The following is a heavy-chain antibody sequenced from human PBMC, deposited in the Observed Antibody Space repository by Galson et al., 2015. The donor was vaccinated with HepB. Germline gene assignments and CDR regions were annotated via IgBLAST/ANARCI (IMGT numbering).Heavy chain of an antibody. J-gene: IGHJ4*02. D-gene: IGHD1-1*01. Sequence: SCKASGYTFTRCALHWVCQAPGQRLEWMGWINAGDGNTRYSQKFQGRVTITRDTSANTAYMELSSLRSEDTALYYCARDQGPGYFDYWGQGTLVTVSS. CDR3: ARDQGPGYFDY. CDR1: GYTFTRCA. CDR2: INAGDGNT. V-gene: IGHV1-3*01.